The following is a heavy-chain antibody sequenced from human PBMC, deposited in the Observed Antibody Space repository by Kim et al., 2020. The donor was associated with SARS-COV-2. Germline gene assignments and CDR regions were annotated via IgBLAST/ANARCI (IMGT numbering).Heavy chain of an antibody. CDR1: GFTFSRYG. V-gene: IGHV3-30*18. CDR2: ISYDESEK. CDR3: AKGSTGSGYSSADH. Sequence: GGSLRLSCAASGFTFSRYGLHWVRQAPGKGLEWVAVISYDESEKYYADSVKGRFTISRDTSKNMLYLEMKSLKTEDTAVYYCAKGSTGSGYSSADHWGQGALVTVSP. D-gene: IGHD5-12*01. J-gene: IGHJ5*02.